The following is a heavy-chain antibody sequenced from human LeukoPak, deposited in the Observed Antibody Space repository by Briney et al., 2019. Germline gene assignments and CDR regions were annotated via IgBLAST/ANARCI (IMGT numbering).Heavy chain of an antibody. J-gene: IGHJ4*02. D-gene: IGHD2-21*01. CDR2: IYYSGST. Sequence: SETLSLTCTVSGGSISSHYWSWIRQPPGKGLEWIGYIYYSGSTNYNPSPKSRVTISVDTSKNQFSLKLSSVTAADTAVYYCARDIRYWGQGTLVTVSS. CDR3: ARDIRY. V-gene: IGHV4-59*11. CDR1: GGSISSHY.